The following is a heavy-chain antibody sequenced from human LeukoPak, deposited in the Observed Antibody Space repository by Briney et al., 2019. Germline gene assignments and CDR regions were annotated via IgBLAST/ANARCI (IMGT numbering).Heavy chain of an antibody. Sequence: SGPTLVNPTQTLTLTCTFAGFSLSTSEVGVGWIRQPPGKALEWLALISWDDDKRYSPSLKRRLTITKDTSKNQVVLTMTNMDPVDTATYYCAHRLRYCSGGSCYFSWFDPWGQGTLVTVSS. CDR3: AHRLRYCSGGSCYFSWFDP. CDR1: GFSLSTSEVG. D-gene: IGHD2-15*01. CDR2: ISWDDDK. V-gene: IGHV2-5*02. J-gene: IGHJ5*02.